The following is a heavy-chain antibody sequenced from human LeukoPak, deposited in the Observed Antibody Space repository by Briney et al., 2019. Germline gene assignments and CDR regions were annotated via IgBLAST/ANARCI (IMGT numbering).Heavy chain of an antibody. CDR3: ATNDVVPAAHASDI. J-gene: IGHJ3*02. Sequence: ASVKVSCKVSGYTLTELSMHWVRQAPGKGLEWMGGFDPEDGETIYAQKFQGRVTMTEDTSTDTAYMELSSLRSEDTAVYYCATNDVVPAAHASDIWGQGTMVTVSS. D-gene: IGHD2-2*01. CDR1: GYTLTELS. CDR2: FDPEDGET. V-gene: IGHV1-24*01.